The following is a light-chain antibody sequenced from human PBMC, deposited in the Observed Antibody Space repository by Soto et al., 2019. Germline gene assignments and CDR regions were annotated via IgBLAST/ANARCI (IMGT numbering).Light chain of an antibody. Sequence: QSVLTQPPSVSAAPGQKVTISCTGSNFNIGNNYVSWFQQLPGAAPKLLIYHNDKRPSGIPDRFSGSKSGTSATLGITGLQAGDEADYYCGTWDSSMSAAGWVFGGVTKLTVL. CDR1: NFNIGNNY. J-gene: IGLJ3*02. CDR3: GTWDSSMSAAGWV. CDR2: HND. V-gene: IGLV1-51*01.